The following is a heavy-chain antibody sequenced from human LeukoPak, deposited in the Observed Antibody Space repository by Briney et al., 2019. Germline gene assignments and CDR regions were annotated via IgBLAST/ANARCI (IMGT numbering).Heavy chain of an antibody. CDR1: GGSFNDHY. CDR2: INHSGST. D-gene: IGHD5-24*01. V-gene: IGHV4-34*01. Sequence: SETLSLTCAVYGGSFNDHYWNWIRQTPGKGLEWIGQINHSGSTNYNSSLKSRVTISVDTSKNQFSLKVSSVTAADTAVYYCARVGYNAFDIWGQGTRVTVSS. CDR3: ARVGYNAFDI. J-gene: IGHJ3*02.